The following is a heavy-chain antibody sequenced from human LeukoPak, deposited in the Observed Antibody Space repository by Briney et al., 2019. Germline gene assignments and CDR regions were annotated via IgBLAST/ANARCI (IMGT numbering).Heavy chain of an antibody. J-gene: IGHJ4*02. Sequence: GRSLRLSCAASGFTFTAYLIHWVRQAPGKGLEWVAVMSSDGNAMFYADSVKDRFTISRDNSKNTLYLQMNSLRAEDTAVYYCVRESEYYFDHSASFDYWGQGTLVTVSS. CDR1: GFTFTAYL. CDR2: MSSDGNAM. CDR3: VRESEYYFDHSASFDY. V-gene: IGHV3-30-3*01. D-gene: IGHD3-22*01.